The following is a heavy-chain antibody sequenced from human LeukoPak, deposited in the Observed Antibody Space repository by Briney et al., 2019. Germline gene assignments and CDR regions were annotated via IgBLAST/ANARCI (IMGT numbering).Heavy chain of an antibody. D-gene: IGHD5-18*01. J-gene: IGHJ3*02. CDR3: ARVGGYSYGSGAFDI. V-gene: IGHV4-38-2*02. CDR1: GYSISSGYY. Sequence: SSQTLSLTCTVSGYSISSGYYWGWIRQPPGKGLEWIGSIYHSGSTYYNPSLKSRVTISVDTSKNQFSLKLSSVTAADTAVYYCARVGGYSYGSGAFDIWGQGTMVTVSS. CDR2: IYHSGST.